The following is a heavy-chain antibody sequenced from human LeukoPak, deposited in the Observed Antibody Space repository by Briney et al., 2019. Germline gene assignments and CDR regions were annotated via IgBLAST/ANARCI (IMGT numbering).Heavy chain of an antibody. Sequence: SETLSLTCTVSGGSISSYYWSWIRQPPGKGLGWIGYIYYTGSTNYHPSLTSRVNISVDTSKNQFSLHLTSVTAADTAVYYCARWGSIAVARFDYWGQGTLVTVSS. V-gene: IGHV4-59*01. D-gene: IGHD6-6*01. CDR3: ARWGSIAVARFDY. J-gene: IGHJ4*02. CDR2: IYYTGST. CDR1: GGSISSYY.